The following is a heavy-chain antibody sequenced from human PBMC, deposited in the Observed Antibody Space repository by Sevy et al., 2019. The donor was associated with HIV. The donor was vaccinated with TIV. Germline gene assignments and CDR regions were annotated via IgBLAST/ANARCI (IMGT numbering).Heavy chain of an antibody. CDR2: IGSSGDP. V-gene: IGHV3-13*05. J-gene: IGHJ6*02. CDR1: GFTFSSYD. Sequence: GGSLRLSCAASGFTFSSYDMHWVRQVTGKGLEWVSVIGSSGDPYYPGSVKGRFTISREDAKNSVYLQMNSLRAGDTAXYYXARXXGYSDNGMDVWGQGTTVTVSS. CDR3: ARXXGYSDNGMDV. D-gene: IGHD5-12*01.